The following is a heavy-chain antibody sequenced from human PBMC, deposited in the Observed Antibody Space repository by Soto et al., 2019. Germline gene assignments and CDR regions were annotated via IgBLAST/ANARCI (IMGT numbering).Heavy chain of an antibody. CDR2: ISSSGSTI. CDR3: AGFYSSGWYLLDP. Sequence: GGSLRLSCAASGFTFSDYYIRWIRQAPWKGLAWVSYISSSGSTIYYEDSVKGRFTISRDNAKNSLYLQMNSLTAEDTAVYYCAGFYSSGWYLLDPLGQGTRVTVPS. V-gene: IGHV3-11*01. D-gene: IGHD6-19*01. J-gene: IGHJ5*02. CDR1: GFTFSDYY.